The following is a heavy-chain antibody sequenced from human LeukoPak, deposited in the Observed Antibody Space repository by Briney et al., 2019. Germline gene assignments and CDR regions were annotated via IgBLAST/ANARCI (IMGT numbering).Heavy chain of an antibody. V-gene: IGHV3-30*04. CDR2: ISYDGNKK. J-gene: IGHJ4*02. CDR3: ARDSLTVTTKMDY. Sequence: GGSLRLSCAASGFTFSTYAIHWVRQAPGKGLEWVAVISYDGNKKYYADFVKGRFTISRDDSKNTLYLQMNSLRADDTAVYYCARDSLTVTTKMDYWGQGTLVTVSS. CDR1: GFTFSTYA. D-gene: IGHD4-17*01.